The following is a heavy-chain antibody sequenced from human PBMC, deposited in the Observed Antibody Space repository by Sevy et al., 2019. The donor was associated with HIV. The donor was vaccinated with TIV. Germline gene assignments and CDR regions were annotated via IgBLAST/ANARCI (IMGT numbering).Heavy chain of an antibody. CDR3: VREDNNAPRTLLSFDI. D-gene: IGHD1-20*01. V-gene: IGHV1-2*06. CDR1: GYIFSDYN. CDR2: INPNSGVT. Sequence: ASVKVSCKTTGYIFSDYNMHWVRQAPGQGLEWMALINPNSGVTIYAQKFRGRVSLTRDTSMSTAYMELSALTSDDTAVYYCVREDNNAPRTLLSFDIWGQGTMVTDSS. J-gene: IGHJ3*02.